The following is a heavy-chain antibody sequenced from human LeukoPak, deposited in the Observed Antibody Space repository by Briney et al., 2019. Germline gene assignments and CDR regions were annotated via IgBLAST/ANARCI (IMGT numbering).Heavy chain of an antibody. CDR1: GGSISSSSYY. D-gene: IGHD4-17*01. J-gene: IGHJ4*02. Sequence: PSETLSLTCTVSGGSISSSSYYWGWIRQPPGKGLEWIGSIYYSGSTYYNPSLKSRVTISVDTSKNQFSLKLSSVTAADTAVYYCARAMTTVTTSDYWGQGTLVTVSS. V-gene: IGHV4-39*01. CDR2: IYYSGST. CDR3: ARAMTTVTTSDY.